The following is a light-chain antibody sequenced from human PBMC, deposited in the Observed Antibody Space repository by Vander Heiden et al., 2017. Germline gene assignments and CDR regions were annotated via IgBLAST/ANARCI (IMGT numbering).Light chain of an antibody. V-gene: IGKV1-39*01. Sequence: DIELTQSPASLSASLGDRVTITCRASQRLSSYLNWYQQKPGKAPRLLIYGASSLASGIPSRFSGSGSGTDFSLTISSLQPEDFATYYCQQSYRTLWTFGQGTKVEIK. CDR1: QRLSSY. CDR3: QQSYRTLWT. J-gene: IGKJ1*01. CDR2: GAS.